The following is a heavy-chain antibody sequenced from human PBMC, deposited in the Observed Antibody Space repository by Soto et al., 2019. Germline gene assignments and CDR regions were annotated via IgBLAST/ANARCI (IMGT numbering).Heavy chain of an antibody. CDR2: IKHDGSQK. CDR3: ARGFSSSPNWFDP. Sequence: GGSLRLSCVASGFTFSSCWMSWVRQAPGKGLEWVANIKHDGSQKYYADSVKGRFTISRDNAMNSLYLQMNSLRAEDTAMYYCARGFSSSPNWFDPWGQGTLVTVSS. V-gene: IGHV3-7*03. CDR1: GFTFSSCW. D-gene: IGHD6-6*01. J-gene: IGHJ5*02.